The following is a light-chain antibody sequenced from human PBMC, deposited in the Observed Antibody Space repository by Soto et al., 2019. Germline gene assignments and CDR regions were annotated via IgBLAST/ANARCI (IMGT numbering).Light chain of an antibody. V-gene: IGKV3-15*01. CDR2: GAS. Sequence: EIVMTQSPATLSVSPGERATLSCRASQSVSSYLAWYQQKPGQAPSLLIYGASTRATGIPARFSGGGSGTEFTLTISSLQSEDFAVYYCQQYNNWTPETFGQGTKLEIK. CDR3: QQYNNWTPET. CDR1: QSVSSY. J-gene: IGKJ2*01.